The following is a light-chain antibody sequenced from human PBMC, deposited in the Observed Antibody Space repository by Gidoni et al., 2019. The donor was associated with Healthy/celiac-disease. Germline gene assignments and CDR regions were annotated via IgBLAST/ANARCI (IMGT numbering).Light chain of an antibody. CDR3: QQYNTWPPMYT. CDR2: GAS. Sequence: EIVMTQSPATLSVSPGERATLSCSASQSVSSNLAWYQPRPGQAPRLPIYGASTRATGIPARFSGSGSGTEFTLTISRLQSEDFAVYYCQQYNTWPPMYTFGQGTKLEIK. CDR1: QSVSSN. J-gene: IGKJ2*01. V-gene: IGKV3-15*01.